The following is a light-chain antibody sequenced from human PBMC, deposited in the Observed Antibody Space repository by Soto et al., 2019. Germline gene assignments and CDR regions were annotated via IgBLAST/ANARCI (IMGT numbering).Light chain of an antibody. CDR1: QSISSY. V-gene: IGKV1-39*01. CDR2: AAS. CDR3: QQSYSTPT. Sequence: DIQMTQSPSSLSASVGDRATITCRASQSISSYLNWYQQKPGKAPKLLIYAASSLQSGLPSRFSGSGSGTDFTLTISSLQPEDFATSSCQQSYSTPTFGQGTKLEIK. J-gene: IGKJ2*01.